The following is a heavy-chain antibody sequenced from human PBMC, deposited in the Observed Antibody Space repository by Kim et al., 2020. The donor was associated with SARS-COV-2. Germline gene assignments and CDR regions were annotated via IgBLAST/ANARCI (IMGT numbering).Heavy chain of an antibody. J-gene: IGHJ4*02. Sequence: ASVKVSCKASGYTFTSYYMHWVRQAPGQGLEWMGIINPSGGSTSYAQKFQGRVTMTRDTSTSTVYMELSSLRSEDTAVYYCARESNSRRYIAARLWGEGFDYWGQGTLVTVSS. CDR3: ARESNSRRYIAARLWGEGFDY. V-gene: IGHV1-46*01. D-gene: IGHD6-6*01. CDR2: INPSGGST. CDR1: GYTFTSYY.